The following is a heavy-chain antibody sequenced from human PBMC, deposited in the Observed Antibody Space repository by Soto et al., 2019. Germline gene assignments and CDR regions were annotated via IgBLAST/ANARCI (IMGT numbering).Heavy chain of an antibody. CDR2: IYWDDDK. J-gene: IGHJ5*02. CDR3: AHSLSWLPHNWFDP. V-gene: IGHV2-5*02. Sequence: QITLKESGPTLVKPTQTLTLTCTFSGFSLSTSGVGVGWIRQPPGKALEWLALIYWDDDKRYSPSLKSRLTPXKXTXXNQVVLTMTNMDPVDTATYYCAHSLSWLPHNWFDPWGQGTLVTVSS. D-gene: IGHD2-15*01. CDR1: GFSLSTSGVG.